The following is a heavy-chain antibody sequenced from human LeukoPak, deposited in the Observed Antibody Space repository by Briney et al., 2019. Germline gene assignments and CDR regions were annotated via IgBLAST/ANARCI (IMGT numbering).Heavy chain of an antibody. CDR3: ARKGYDILTGYFRPANWFDP. V-gene: IGHV4-34*01. D-gene: IGHD3-9*01. Sequence: SETLSLTCAVYGGSFSGYYWSWIRQPPGKGLEWIGEINHSGSTNYNPSLKSRVTISVDTSKNQFSLRLSSVTAADTAVYYCARKGYDILTGYFRPANWFDPWGQGTLVTVSS. CDR1: GGSFSGYY. J-gene: IGHJ5*02. CDR2: INHSGST.